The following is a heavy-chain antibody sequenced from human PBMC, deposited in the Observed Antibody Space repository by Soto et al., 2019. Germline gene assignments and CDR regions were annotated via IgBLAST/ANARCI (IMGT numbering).Heavy chain of an antibody. J-gene: IGHJ6*02. Sequence: PSETLSLTCTVSGGSISSSSYYWGWIRQPPGKGLEWIGSIYYSGSTYYNPSLKSRVTISVDKSKNQFSLKLSSVTAADTAVYYCARSHCSSTSCYGMDVWGQGTTVTVSS. V-gene: IGHV4-39*07. D-gene: IGHD2-2*01. CDR2: IYYSGST. CDR3: ARSHCSSTSCYGMDV. CDR1: GGSISSSSYY.